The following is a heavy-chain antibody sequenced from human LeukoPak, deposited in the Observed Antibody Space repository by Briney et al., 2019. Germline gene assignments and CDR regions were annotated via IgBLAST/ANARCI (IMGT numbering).Heavy chain of an antibody. D-gene: IGHD3-10*01. V-gene: IGHV3-23*01. Sequence: PGGSLRLSCAASGFTFSSYSMNWVRQAPGKGLEWVSAISGSGGSTYYADSVKGRFTISRDNSKNTLYLQMNSLRAEDTAVYYCAKDAIYGSGSYHDYWGQGTLVTVSS. CDR2: ISGSGGST. J-gene: IGHJ4*02. CDR3: AKDAIYGSGSYHDY. CDR1: GFTFSSYS.